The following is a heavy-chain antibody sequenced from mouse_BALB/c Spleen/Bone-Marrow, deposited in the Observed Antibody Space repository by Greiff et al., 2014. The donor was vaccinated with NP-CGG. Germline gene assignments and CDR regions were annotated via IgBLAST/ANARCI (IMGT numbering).Heavy chain of an antibody. Sequence: EVQLVESGGGLVQPGGSMKLSCVASGFTLSNYWMNWVRQSPEKGLEWVAEIRLKSYNYATHYAESVKGRFTISRDDSKSSVYLQMNKLRAEDTGIYYCTTGFAYWGQGTLVTVSA. D-gene: IGHD4-1*01. CDR2: IRLKSYNYAT. CDR1: GFTLSNYW. CDR3: TTGFAY. J-gene: IGHJ3*01. V-gene: IGHV6-6*02.